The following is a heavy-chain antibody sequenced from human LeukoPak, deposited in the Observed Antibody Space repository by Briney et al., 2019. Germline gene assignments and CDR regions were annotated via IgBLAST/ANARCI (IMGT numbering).Heavy chain of an antibody. CDR2: ISVDNANT. Sequence: ASVKASCKASGYTFARSGISCARQAPGQGLQWMGWISVDNANTNYAQKLQGRVTMTTDTPTSTAYMELRSLRSDDTAVYYCARDTIDVRAFNPYYYGSGTSPGDYWGQGTLVTVSS. V-gene: IGHV1-18*01. J-gene: IGHJ4*02. CDR1: GYTFARSG. D-gene: IGHD3-10*01. CDR3: ARDTIDVRAFNPYYYGSGTSPGDY.